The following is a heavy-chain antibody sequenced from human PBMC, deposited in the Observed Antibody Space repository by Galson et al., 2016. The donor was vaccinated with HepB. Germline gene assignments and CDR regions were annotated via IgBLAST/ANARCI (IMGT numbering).Heavy chain of an antibody. CDR3: ARVACDWSGNCPFDY. J-gene: IGHJ4*02. Sequence: SETLSLTCTVSGGSISTYYWSWIRQPPGKGLEWIAYIYYTGSINYNPSLKSRVTMSVDTSTDQFSLKLSTVTAADTAVYYCARVACDWSGNCPFDYWGQGTLITVSS. CDR2: IYYTGSI. V-gene: IGHV4-59*08. D-gene: IGHD3-3*01. CDR1: GGSISTYY.